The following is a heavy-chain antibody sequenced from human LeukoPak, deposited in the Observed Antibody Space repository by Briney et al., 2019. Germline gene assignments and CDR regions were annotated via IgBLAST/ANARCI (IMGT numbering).Heavy chain of an antibody. CDR3: ARSHLGSYDC. CDR1: GYIFTSYG. J-gene: IGHJ4*02. V-gene: IGHV1-18*01. Sequence: ASVKVSCKASGYIFTSYGISWVRQAPGQGLEWMGWISVYNGNTNYPQRLQGRVTMTTDTSTTTAYMELRSLRSDDTAVYYCARSHLGSYDCWCQGTLVTVSS. CDR2: ISVYNGNT. D-gene: IGHD1-26*01.